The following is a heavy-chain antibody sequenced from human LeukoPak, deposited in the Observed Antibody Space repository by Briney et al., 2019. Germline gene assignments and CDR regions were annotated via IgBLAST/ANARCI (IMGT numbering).Heavy chain of an antibody. CDR1: GYTFTDYY. CDR2: INPNSGVT. V-gene: IGHV1-2*02. CDR3: ARDGAFDM. Sequence: WASVKVSCKASGYTFTDYYMHWVRQAPGQGLEWMGWINPNSGVTNYTQKFQGRVTMTRDTSISTAYMELSSLRSDDTAAYYCARDGAFDMWGQGTMVTVSS. J-gene: IGHJ3*02.